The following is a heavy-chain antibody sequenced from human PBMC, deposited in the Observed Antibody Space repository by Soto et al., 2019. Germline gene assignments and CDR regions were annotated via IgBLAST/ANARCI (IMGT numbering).Heavy chain of an antibody. J-gene: IGHJ6*02. Sequence: SETLSLTCTVSGGSISSSNYYWGWIRQPPGKGLEWIGSIYYSGSTYYNPSLKSRGTISVDTSKNQFSLKLSSVTAADTAMYYCARGGYCSGASCAYMGHYYYYGMDVWGQGTTVTV. D-gene: IGHD2-15*01. V-gene: IGHV4-39*01. CDR3: ARGGYCSGASCAYMGHYYYYGMDV. CDR1: GGSISSSNYY. CDR2: IYYSGST.